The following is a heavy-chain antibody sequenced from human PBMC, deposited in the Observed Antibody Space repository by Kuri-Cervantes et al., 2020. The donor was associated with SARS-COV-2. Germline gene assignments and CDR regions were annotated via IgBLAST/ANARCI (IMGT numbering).Heavy chain of an antibody. CDR3: ARPQTVLGVVVPAAQGAFGI. Sequence: GSLRLSCTVSGGSISSSSYYWGWIRQPPGKGLEWIGSIYYSGSTYYNPSLKSRVTISVDTSKNQFSLKLSSVTAADTAVYYCARPQTVLGVVVPAAQGAFGIWGQGTMVTVSS. CDR1: GGSISSSSYY. CDR2: IYYSGST. V-gene: IGHV4-39*01. D-gene: IGHD2-2*01. J-gene: IGHJ3*02.